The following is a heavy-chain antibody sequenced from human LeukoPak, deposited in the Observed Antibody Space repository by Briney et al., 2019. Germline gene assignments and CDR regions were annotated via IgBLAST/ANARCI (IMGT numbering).Heavy chain of an antibody. D-gene: IGHD2-15*01. J-gene: IGHJ5*02. Sequence: GGSLRVSCEVSGFSFSTYWMHWVRQAPGKGLVWVSRINSDGSIAYYADSVKGRFTISRDNAKDTLYLQMNSLRDADTAVYYXXXGXDVXPXGWXFDPWGXGTRVTVSS. CDR3: XXGXDVXPXGWXFDP. V-gene: IGHV3-74*01. CDR2: INSDGSIA. CDR1: GFSFSTYW.